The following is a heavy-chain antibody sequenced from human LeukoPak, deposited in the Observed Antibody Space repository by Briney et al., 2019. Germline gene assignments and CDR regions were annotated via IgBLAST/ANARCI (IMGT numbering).Heavy chain of an antibody. CDR1: GGSISSYY. CDR2: INHSGST. CDR3: ARIASSWYGGAYYYYYMDV. J-gene: IGHJ6*03. Sequence: SETLSLTCTVSGGSISSYYWSWIRQPPGKGLGWIAEINHSGSTNYSPSLKSRATISVDTSKSQFSLKLNSVTAADTAVYYCARIASSWYGGAYYYYYMDVWGKGTTVTVSS. D-gene: IGHD6-13*01. V-gene: IGHV4-34*01.